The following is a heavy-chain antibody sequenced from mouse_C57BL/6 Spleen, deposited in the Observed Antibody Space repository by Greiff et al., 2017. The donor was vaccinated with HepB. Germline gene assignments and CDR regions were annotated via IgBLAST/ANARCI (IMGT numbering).Heavy chain of an antibody. D-gene: IGHD1-3*01. J-gene: IGHJ2*01. Sequence: VQLQQSGAELVKPGASVKLSCKASGYTFTSYWMHWVKQRPGQGLEWIGMIHPNSGSTNYNEKFKSKATLTVDKSSSTAYMQLSSLTSEDSAVYYCARRLTSVTDYWGQGTTLTVSS. CDR2: IHPNSGST. V-gene: IGHV1-64*01. CDR1: GYTFTSYW. CDR3: ARRLTSVTDY.